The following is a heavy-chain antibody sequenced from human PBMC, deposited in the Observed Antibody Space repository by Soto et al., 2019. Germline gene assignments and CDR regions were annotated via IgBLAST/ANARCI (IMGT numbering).Heavy chain of an antibody. Sequence: SETLSLTCIVSGGSISSSSYYWGWIHQPPGKGLEWIGSIYYSGSTYYNPSLKSRVTISVDTSKNQFSLKLSSVTAADTAVFCCARHRARNWFDPWGQGTLVTVSS. V-gene: IGHV4-39*01. CDR3: ARHRARNWFDP. CDR2: IYYSGST. J-gene: IGHJ5*02. D-gene: IGHD6-6*01. CDR1: GGSISSSSYY.